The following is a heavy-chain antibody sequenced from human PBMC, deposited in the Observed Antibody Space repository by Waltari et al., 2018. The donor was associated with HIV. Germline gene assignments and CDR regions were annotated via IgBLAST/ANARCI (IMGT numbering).Heavy chain of an antibody. CDR1: GGSISSGSYY. D-gene: IGHD3-3*01. V-gene: IGHV4-61*02. Sequence: QVQLQESGPGLVKPSQTLSLTCTVSGGSISSGSYYWSWIRQPAGKGLELIGRIYTSGSTNYNPSLESRVTISVDTSRNQFSLKLRSVTAADTAVYYCARAYYDFWSGTGSSGIWFDPWGQGTLVTVSS. CDR3: ARAYYDFWSGTGSSGIWFDP. CDR2: IYTSGST. J-gene: IGHJ5*02.